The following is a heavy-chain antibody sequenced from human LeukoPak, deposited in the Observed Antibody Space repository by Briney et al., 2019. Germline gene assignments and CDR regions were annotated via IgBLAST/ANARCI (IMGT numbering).Heavy chain of an antibody. CDR2: ISTSGATT. CDR3: AKKLAGSYYNPYDY. Sequence: GGPLRLSCAASGFTFTNYVMGWVRQAPAQGLEWVSSISTSGATTYYADSVKGRFSISRDNSKNTLNLQMNSLRAEDTAVYYCAKKLAGSYYNPYDYWGQGTLVTVSS. J-gene: IGHJ4*02. CDR1: GFTFTNYV. D-gene: IGHD3-10*01. V-gene: IGHV3-23*01.